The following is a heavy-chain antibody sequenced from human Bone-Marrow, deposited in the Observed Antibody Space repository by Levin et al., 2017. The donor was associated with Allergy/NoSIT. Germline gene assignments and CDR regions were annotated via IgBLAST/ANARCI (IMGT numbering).Heavy chain of an antibody. D-gene: IGHD5-18*01. CDR2: ISSSGANT. V-gene: IGHV3-23*01. Sequence: SCAASGFTFSDSAMTWVRQAPGKGLEWVSLISSSGANTYYAGSVRGRFTISRDSSKNTLYLQINSLRAEDTAVYFCAKDIQLSVWGQGTTVTVSS. CDR3: AKDIQLSV. CDR1: GFTFSDSA. J-gene: IGHJ6*02.